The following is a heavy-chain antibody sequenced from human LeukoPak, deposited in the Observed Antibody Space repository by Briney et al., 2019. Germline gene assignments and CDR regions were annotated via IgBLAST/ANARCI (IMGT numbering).Heavy chain of an antibody. Sequence: ASVKVSCKASGYTFTSYGISWVRQAPGQGLEWRGWISAYNGNTNYAQKIQGRVAMTTDTSTRTAYMELRSLRPDDTAVYYCAREYSYDSSGSKCLDYWGQGTLLTVSS. CDR1: GYTFTSYG. D-gene: IGHD3-22*01. V-gene: IGHV1-18*01. CDR2: ISAYNGNT. J-gene: IGHJ4*02. CDR3: AREYSYDSSGSKCLDY.